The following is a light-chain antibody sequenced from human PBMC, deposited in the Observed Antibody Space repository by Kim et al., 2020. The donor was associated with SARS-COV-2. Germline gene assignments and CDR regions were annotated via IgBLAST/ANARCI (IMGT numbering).Light chain of an antibody. CDR1: SSDIGISDY. V-gene: IGLV2-14*03. Sequence: GQSITISCTGTSSDIGISDYVSWSQQQPGKAPKLMIYDVSKRPSGVSDRFSGSKSGNTASLTISGLQAEDEADYYCASYTSTYTWVFGGGTKLTVL. CDR2: DVS. CDR3: ASYTSTYTWV. J-gene: IGLJ3*02.